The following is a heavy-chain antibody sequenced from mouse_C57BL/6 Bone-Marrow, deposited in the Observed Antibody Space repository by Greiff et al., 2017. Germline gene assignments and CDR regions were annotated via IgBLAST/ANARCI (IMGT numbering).Heavy chain of an antibody. CDR1: GFTFSDYG. CDR3: AITTVPYWYFDV. Sequence: EVMLVESGGGLVKPGGSLKLSCAASGFTFSDYGMHWVRQAPEKGLEWVAYISRGSSTIYYADTVKGRFTISRDNAKNTLFLHMTRLRSEYTAMYYCAITTVPYWYFDVWGTGTTVTVSS. V-gene: IGHV5-17*01. CDR2: ISRGSSTI. D-gene: IGHD1-1*01. J-gene: IGHJ1*03.